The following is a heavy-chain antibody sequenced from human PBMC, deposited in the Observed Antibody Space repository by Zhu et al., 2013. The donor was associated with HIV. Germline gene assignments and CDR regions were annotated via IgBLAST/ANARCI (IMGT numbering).Heavy chain of an antibody. Sequence: QVQLVQSGAEVKKPGSSVKVSCKASGGTFSSYAISWVRQAPGQGLEWMGGIIPIFGTANYAQKFQGRVTITADESTSTAYMELSSLRSEDTAVYYCARDPADSSGWYWRENYYYYGMDVWGQGTTVTVSS. V-gene: IGHV1-69*01. CDR1: GGTFSSYA. D-gene: IGHD6-19*01. CDR2: IIPIFGTA. J-gene: IGHJ6*02. CDR3: ARDPADSSGWYWRENYYYYGMDV.